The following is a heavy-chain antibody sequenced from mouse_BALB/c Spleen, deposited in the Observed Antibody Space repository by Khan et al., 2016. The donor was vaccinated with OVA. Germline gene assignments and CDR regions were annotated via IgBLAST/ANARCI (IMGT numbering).Heavy chain of an antibody. Sequence: QVQLKQSGPELVRPGVSVKISCKGSGYTFTDYGMHWVRQSPAKSLEWIGVITTYSGDTNYNQKFKGKATMTVDKSSSTAYMELDRLTSEESDIYYRARSTLRLDYWGQGTSVTVSA. CDR1: GYTFTDYG. J-gene: IGHJ4*01. D-gene: IGHD1-1*01. CDR3: ARSTLRLDY. CDR2: ITTYSGDT. V-gene: IGHV1S137*01.